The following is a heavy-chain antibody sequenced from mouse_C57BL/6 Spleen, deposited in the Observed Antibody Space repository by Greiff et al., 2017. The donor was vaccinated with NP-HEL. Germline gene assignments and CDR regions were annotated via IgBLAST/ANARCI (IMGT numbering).Heavy chain of an antibody. CDR3: ARSGYYGSSYRYYAMDY. CDR1: GYSITSDY. D-gene: IGHD1-1*01. CDR2: ISYSGST. Sequence: VQLQQSGPGLAKPSQTLSLTCSVTGYSITSDYWNWIRKFPGNKLEYMGYISYSGSTYYNPSLKSRISITRDTSKNQYYLQLNSVTTEDTATYYCARSGYYGSSYRYYAMDYWGQGTSVTVSS. V-gene: IGHV3-8*01. J-gene: IGHJ4*01.